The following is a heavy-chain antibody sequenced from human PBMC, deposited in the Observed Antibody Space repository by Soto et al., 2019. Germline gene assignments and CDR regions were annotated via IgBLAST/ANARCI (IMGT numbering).Heavy chain of an antibody. CDR3: VMRRITIFGVVYYYGMDV. J-gene: IGHJ6*02. V-gene: IGHV3-53*01. D-gene: IGHD3-3*01. Sequence: PGGSLRLSCAASGFTVSSNYMSWVRQAPGKGLEWVSVIYSGGSTYYADSVKGRFTISRDNSKNTLYLQMNSLRAEDTAVYYCVMRRITIFGVVYYYGMDVWGQGTTVTVSS. CDR1: GFTVSSNY. CDR2: IYSGGST.